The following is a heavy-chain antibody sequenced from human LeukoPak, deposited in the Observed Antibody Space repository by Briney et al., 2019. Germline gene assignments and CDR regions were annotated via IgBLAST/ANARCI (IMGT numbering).Heavy chain of an antibody. J-gene: IGHJ3*02. D-gene: IGHD1-1*01. CDR1: GSTFSSYW. CDR2: INQDGSQK. V-gene: IGHV3-7*01. CDR3: TRNQNWASDI. Sequence: GGSLRLSCAASGSTFSSYWMTWVRQSPGKGLERVASINQDGSQKYYVDSVKGRLAISRDNAKNSLFLQMNSLRVEDTAVYYCTRNQNWASDIWGQGTMVTVSS.